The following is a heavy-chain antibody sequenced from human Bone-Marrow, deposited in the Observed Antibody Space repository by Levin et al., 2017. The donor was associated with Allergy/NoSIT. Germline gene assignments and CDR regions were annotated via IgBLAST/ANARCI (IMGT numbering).Heavy chain of an antibody. V-gene: IGHV4-30-4*01. D-gene: IGHD2-15*01. CDR2: IHYTGRT. J-gene: IGHJ4*02. Sequence: SQTLSLTCTVSGDSVSDGDYYWSWIRQPPGKGLEWIGYIHYTGRTSYNPSLGGRISISLHTSNNQFSLSLGSVAAADTAVYCCARGYCSGGSCYPGIDWGQGSLVIVSS. CDR1: GDSVSDGDYY. CDR3: ARGYCSGGSCYPGID.